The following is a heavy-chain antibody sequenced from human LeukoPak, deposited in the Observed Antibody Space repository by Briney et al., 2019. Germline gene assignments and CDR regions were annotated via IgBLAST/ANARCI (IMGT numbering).Heavy chain of an antibody. CDR2: IDPSDSYI. CDR3: AREAMVNGQWLAYFDY. D-gene: IGHD6-19*01. Sequence: YSFTSXWIXWVRQMPGKGLEWMGRIDPSDSYINYSPSFQGHVTISADKSISTAYLQWSSLKASDTAMYYCAREAMVNGQWLAYFDYWGQGTLVTVSS. J-gene: IGHJ4*02. V-gene: IGHV5-10-1*01. CDR1: YSFTSXW.